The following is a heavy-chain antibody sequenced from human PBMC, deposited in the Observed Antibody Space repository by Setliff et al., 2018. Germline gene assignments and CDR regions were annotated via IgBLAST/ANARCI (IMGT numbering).Heavy chain of an antibody. Sequence: SETLSLTCAVYGGSFSGYYWSWIRQPPGKGLEWIGEINRSGSTNYNPSLKSRVTISVDTSKNQFSLKLSSVTAADTAVYYCARHWKSAGLDYWGQGTLVTVSS. CDR2: INRSGST. D-gene: IGHD1-1*01. J-gene: IGHJ4*02. CDR3: ARHWKSAGLDY. CDR1: GGSFSGYY. V-gene: IGHV4-34*01.